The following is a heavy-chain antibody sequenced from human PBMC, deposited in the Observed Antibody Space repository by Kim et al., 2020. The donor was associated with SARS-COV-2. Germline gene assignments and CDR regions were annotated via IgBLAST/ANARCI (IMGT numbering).Heavy chain of an antibody. J-gene: IGHJ6*02. V-gene: IGHV3-21*01. D-gene: IGHD2-15*01. CDR2: ISSSSSYI. CDR3: AKELLKGYCSGGSCHVTSSYYYYYGMDV. Sequence: GGSLRLSCAASGFTFSSYSMNWVRQAPGKGLEWVSSISSSSSYIYYADSVKGRFTISRDNSKNTLYLQMNSLRAEDTAVYYCAKELLKGYCSGGSCHVTSSYYYYYGMDVWGQGTTVTVSS. CDR1: GFTFSSYS.